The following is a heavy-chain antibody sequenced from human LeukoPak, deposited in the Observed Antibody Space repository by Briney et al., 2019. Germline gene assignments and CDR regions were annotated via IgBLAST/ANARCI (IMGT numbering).Heavy chain of an antibody. V-gene: IGHV4-59*01. CDR1: GGSISSYY. D-gene: IGHD3-22*01. J-gene: IGHJ4*02. CDR3: ARILYDSSGYHIDY. CDR2: IYYSGST. Sequence: SETLPLTCTVSGGSISSYYWSWIRQPPGKGLEWIGYIYYSGSTNYNPSLKSRVTISVDTSKNQFSLKLSSVTAADTAVYYCARILYDSSGYHIDYWGQGTLVTVSS.